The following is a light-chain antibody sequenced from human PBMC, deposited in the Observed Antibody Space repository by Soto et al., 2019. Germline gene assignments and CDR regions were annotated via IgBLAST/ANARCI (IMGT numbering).Light chain of an antibody. Sequence: DIQMTQSPSSLSASVGDRVTITCRASHSISSYLNWYQQKPRKAPKLLIYAASSLQSGAPSRFSGSGSGTDFTLTISSLQPDDFATYYCQQSYSTPLTFGGGTKVDIK. CDR3: QQSYSTPLT. J-gene: IGKJ4*01. CDR2: AAS. V-gene: IGKV1-39*01. CDR1: HSISSY.